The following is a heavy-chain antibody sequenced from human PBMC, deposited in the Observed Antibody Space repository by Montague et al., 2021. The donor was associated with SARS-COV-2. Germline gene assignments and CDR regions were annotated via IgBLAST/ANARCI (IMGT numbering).Heavy chain of an antibody. J-gene: IGHJ4*02. CDR1: GGSISSSSYY. V-gene: IGHV4-39*01. CDR2: IYYSGST. CDR3: ARLRYYVGNSGVQGLVDY. D-gene: IGHD4-23*01. Sequence: SETLSLTCIVSGGSISSSSYYWGWIRQSPGKGLEWIGTIYYSGSTYYNPSLKSRVTISVDTSKNQFSLKLSSVTAADTAVYYCARLRYYVGNSGVQGLVDYWGQGALVTVSS.